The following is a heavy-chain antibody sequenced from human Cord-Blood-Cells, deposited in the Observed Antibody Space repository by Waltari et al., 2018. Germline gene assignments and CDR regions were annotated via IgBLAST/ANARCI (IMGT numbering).Heavy chain of an antibody. CDR1: GGSFSGYY. Sequence: QVQLQQWGAGLLKPSETLSLTCAVYGGSFSGYYWSWIRQPPGKGLEWIGEINHSGSTNYNPSLKSRFTISVDTSKNQFSLKLSSVTAADTAVYYCARRTDWNYYDSSGYYYFDYWGQGTLVTVSS. CDR3: ARRTDWNYYDSSGYYYFDY. D-gene: IGHD3-22*01. CDR2: INHSGST. J-gene: IGHJ4*02. V-gene: IGHV4-34*01.